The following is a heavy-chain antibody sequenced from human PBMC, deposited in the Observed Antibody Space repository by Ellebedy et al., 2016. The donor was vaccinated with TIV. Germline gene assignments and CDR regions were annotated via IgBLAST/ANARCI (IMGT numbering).Heavy chain of an antibody. CDR3: ARVWKYQLRWYYYYGMDV. CDR2: IWYDGSNK. J-gene: IGHJ6*02. CDR1: GFTFSSYG. D-gene: IGHD2-2*01. V-gene: IGHV3-33*01. Sequence: GESLKISXAASGFTFSSYGMHWVRQAPGKGLEWVAVIWYDGSNKYYADSVKGRFTISRDNSKNTLYLQMNSLRAEDTAVYYCARVWKYQLRWYYYYGMDVWGQGTTVTVSS.